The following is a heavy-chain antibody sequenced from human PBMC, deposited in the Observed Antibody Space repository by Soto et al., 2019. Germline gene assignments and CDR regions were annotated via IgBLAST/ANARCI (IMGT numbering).Heavy chain of an antibody. V-gene: IGHV3-23*01. J-gene: IGHJ1*01. CDR1: GFTFSSYA. Sequence: GGSLRLSCAASGFTFSSYAMGWVRQAPGKGLEWVSSIIGSGASTYYADSVKGRFTIFRDNSKNTLFLQMNSLTTEDTAVYYCARDLTRMSTVAREFWGQGTLVTVS. D-gene: IGHD2-15*01. CDR2: IIGSGAST. CDR3: ARDLTRMSTVAREF.